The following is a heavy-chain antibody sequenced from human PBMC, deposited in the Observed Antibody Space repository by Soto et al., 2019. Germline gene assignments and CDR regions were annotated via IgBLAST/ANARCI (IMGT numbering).Heavy chain of an antibody. Sequence: GDSVKVSCKTSGYTFRSYAMHWVRQAPGQRLEWMGWINTGTGHTKYSQKMQGRVTLTSDASAHTAYMELSRLTSEDTAVYYCARADGYNFDTWFDPWGQGTLVTVSS. CDR2: INTGTGHT. CDR1: GYTFRSYA. D-gene: IGHD1-1*01. J-gene: IGHJ5*02. CDR3: ARADGYNFDTWFDP. V-gene: IGHV1-3*04.